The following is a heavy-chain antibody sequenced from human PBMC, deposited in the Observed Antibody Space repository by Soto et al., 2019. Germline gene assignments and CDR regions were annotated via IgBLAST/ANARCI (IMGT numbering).Heavy chain of an antibody. Sequence: GGSLRLSCAASGCTFSSYWMHWVRQAPGKGLVWVSRINSDGSSTSYADSVKGRFTISRDNAKNTLYLQMNSLRAEDTAVYYCARDYDFWSGYSDYWGQGTLVTVSS. CDR2: INSDGSST. J-gene: IGHJ4*02. V-gene: IGHV3-74*01. CDR3: ARDYDFWSGYSDY. D-gene: IGHD3-3*01. CDR1: GCTFSSYW.